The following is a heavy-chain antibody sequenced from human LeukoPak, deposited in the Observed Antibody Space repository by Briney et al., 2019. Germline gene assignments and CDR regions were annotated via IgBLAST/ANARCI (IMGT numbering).Heavy chain of an antibody. CDR2: IYYSGST. CDR3: ARYYYDSSGYYAIDY. J-gene: IGHJ4*02. Sequence: SETLSLTCAVSGGSISSYYWSWIRQPPGKGLEWIGYIYYSGSTNYNPSLKSRVTISVDTSKNQFSLKLSSVTAADTAVYYCARYYYDSSGYYAIDYWGQGTLVTVSS. D-gene: IGHD3-22*01. V-gene: IGHV4-59*01. CDR1: GGSISSYY.